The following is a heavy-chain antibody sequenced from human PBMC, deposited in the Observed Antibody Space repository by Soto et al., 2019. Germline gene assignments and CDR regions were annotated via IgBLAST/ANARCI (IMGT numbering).Heavy chain of an antibody. CDR2: ISSSSSTI. CDR1: GFTFSSYS. J-gene: IGHJ3*02. V-gene: IGHV3-48*02. D-gene: IGHD2-21*02. CDR3: ARDCPWGGDCYFAFDI. Sequence: GGSLRLSCAASGFTFSSYSMNWVRQAPGKGLEWVSYISSSSSTIYYADSVKGRFTISRDNAKNSLYLQMNSLRDEDTAVYYCARDCPWGGDCYFAFDIWGQGTTVTVSS.